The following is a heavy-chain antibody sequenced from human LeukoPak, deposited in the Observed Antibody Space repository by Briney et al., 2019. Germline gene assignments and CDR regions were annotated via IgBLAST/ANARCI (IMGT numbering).Heavy chain of an antibody. J-gene: IGHJ4*02. D-gene: IGHD6-19*01. CDR3: ARDYRRQWLFPYYFDY. V-gene: IGHV4-39*07. Sequence: SETLSLTCTVSGGSISSSGYYWGWIRQPPGKGLEWIGSIYYSGSTYYNPSLKSRVTISVDTSKNQFSLKLSSVTAADTAVYYCARDYRRQWLFPYYFDYWGQGTLVTVSS. CDR2: IYYSGST. CDR1: GGSISSSGYY.